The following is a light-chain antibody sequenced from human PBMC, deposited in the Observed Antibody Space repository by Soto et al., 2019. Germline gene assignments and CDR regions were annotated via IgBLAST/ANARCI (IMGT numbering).Light chain of an antibody. V-gene: IGKV3-15*01. Sequence: EIVLTQSPATLSLSPGESATLSCRASQSVSNNYLAWYQQKPGQAPRLLIYGAYTRATGIPARFSGSGSGTEFTPTISSLQSEDFAVYYCQQYNKWPPITCGQGTRLEIK. CDR1: QSVSNN. J-gene: IGKJ5*01. CDR2: GAY. CDR3: QQYNKWPPIT.